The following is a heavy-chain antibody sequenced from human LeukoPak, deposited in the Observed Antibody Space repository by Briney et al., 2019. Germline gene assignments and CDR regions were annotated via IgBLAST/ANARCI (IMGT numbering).Heavy chain of an antibody. J-gene: IGHJ6*03. CDR3: ASGGYCSSTTCYGFNFYYMDV. CDR1: GFTFSGFA. Sequence: GGSLRLSCAASGFTFSGFAMSWVRQAPGKGLEWVSSIIGSGATTYSAESVKGRFTISRDNSKNTLYLQMNSLRAEDTAVYYCASGGYCSSTTCYGFNFYYMDVWGKGTPVTVSS. CDR2: IIGSGATT. D-gene: IGHD2-2*01. V-gene: IGHV3-23*01.